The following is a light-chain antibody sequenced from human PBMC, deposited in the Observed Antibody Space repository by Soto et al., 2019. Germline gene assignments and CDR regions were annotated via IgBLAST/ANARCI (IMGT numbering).Light chain of an antibody. J-gene: IGLJ1*01. V-gene: IGLV2-14*01. CDR3: SSYTSSSLYV. Sequence: QSALTQPASVSGSPGQSITISCTGTGSDVGGYNYVSWYQQHPGKAPKLMIYEVSNRPSGVSNRFSGSKSGNTASLTISGLQDEDEADYYCSSYTSSSLYVLGTGTKLTVL. CDR1: GSDVGGYNY. CDR2: EVS.